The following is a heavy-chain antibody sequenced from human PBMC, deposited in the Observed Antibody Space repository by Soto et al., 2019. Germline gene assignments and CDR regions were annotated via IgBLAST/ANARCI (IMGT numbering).Heavy chain of an antibody. CDR3: AKDGRRSSGYYPGYFDY. Sequence: QVQLVESGVGVVQPGRSLRLSCAASGFTFSSYGMHWVRQAPGKGLEWVAVISYDGSNKDYADSVKGRFTISRDNSKNTLYLQMNSLRAEDTAVYYCAKDGRRSSGYYPGYFDYWGQGTLVTVSS. D-gene: IGHD3-22*01. V-gene: IGHV3-30*18. J-gene: IGHJ4*02. CDR1: GFTFSSYG. CDR2: ISYDGSNK.